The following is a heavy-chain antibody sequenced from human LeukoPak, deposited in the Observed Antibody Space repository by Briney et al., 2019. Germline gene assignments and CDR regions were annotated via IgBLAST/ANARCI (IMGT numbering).Heavy chain of an antibody. J-gene: IGHJ2*01. V-gene: IGHV4-59*01. CDR3: ARDALNGYFDL. Sequence: SETLSLTCTVSGGSISSYYWSWIRQPPGKGLEWIGYIYYSGSTNYNPSLKSRVTISVDTSKNQFSLKLSSVTAADTAVYYCARDALNGYFDLWGRGTLVTVSS. CDR2: IYYSGST. CDR1: GGSISSYY.